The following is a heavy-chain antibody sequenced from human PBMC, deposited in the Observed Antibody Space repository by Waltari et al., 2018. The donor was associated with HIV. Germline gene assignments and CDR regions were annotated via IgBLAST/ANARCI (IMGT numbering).Heavy chain of an antibody. CDR1: GFTFSSYG. V-gene: IGHV3-30*18. CDR3: AKDPYYYDSSGYADYFDY. D-gene: IGHD3-22*01. Sequence: QVQLVESGGGVVQPGRSLRLSCAASGFTFSSYGMHWVRQAPGKGVGWVAVKSYDGSNKYYADSVKGRFTISRDNSKNTLYLQMNSLRAEDTAVYYCAKDPYYYDSSGYADYFDYWGQGTLVTVSS. CDR2: KSYDGSNK. J-gene: IGHJ4*02.